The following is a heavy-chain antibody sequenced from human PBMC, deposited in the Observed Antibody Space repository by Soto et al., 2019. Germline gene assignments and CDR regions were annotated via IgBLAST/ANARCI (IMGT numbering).Heavy chain of an antibody. D-gene: IGHD3-10*01. CDR2: IKSKSDGGTT. Sequence: GGSLRLSCVASGFTFSNAYMNWVRQAPGKGLEWVGRIKSKSDGGTTDYAAPVKGRFTISRDDSKNTPYLQMNSLQTEDTAVYSCTHAPGRRGYYGMDVWGQGTTVTVSS. CDR1: GFTFSNAY. J-gene: IGHJ6*02. CDR3: THAPGRRGYYGMDV. V-gene: IGHV3-15*07.